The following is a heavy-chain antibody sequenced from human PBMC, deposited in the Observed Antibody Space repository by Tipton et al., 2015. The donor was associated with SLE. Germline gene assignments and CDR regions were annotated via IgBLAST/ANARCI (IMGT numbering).Heavy chain of an antibody. V-gene: IGHV4-39*07. D-gene: IGHD6-19*01. CDR1: GGSISSSSYY. CDR2: IYYSGST. CDR3: ARDRDTSAWYPSFDF. J-gene: IGHJ4*01. Sequence: TLSLTCTVSGGSISSSSYYWGWIRQPPGKGLEWIGSIYYSGSTYYNPSLKSRVTISVDMSKNQFSLKLNSVTAADTAVYYCARDRDTSAWYPSFDFWGHGTLVTVSS.